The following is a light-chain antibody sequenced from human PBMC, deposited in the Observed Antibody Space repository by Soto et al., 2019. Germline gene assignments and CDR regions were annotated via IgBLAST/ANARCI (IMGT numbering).Light chain of an antibody. V-gene: IGLV1-44*01. J-gene: IGLJ1*01. Sequence: QCVLTQPPSVSGTPGQRVTMSCSGSRSNVAINPVNWYQHLPGAAPRLLIYETDRRSSGVPDRFSASKSGTSASLAISGLTSEDEADYYCEAWDETLDGLYVFGTGTKVTVL. CDR1: RSNVAINP. CDR2: ETD. CDR3: EAWDETLDGLYV.